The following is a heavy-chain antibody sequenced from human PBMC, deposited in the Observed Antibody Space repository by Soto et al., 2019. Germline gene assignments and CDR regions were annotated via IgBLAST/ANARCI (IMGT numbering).Heavy chain of an antibody. J-gene: IGHJ6*02. CDR3: AREDSRARMDV. D-gene: IGHD3-22*01. CDR2: IRSSSTT. Sequence: PGGSLRLSCATSGFTFSTLGMHWVRQAPGKGLEWVSFIRSSSTTQYADSVRGRFTISRDNAKNSLYLQMISLREEDTAVYYCAREDSRARMDVWGRGTTVTVSS. CDR1: GFTFSTLG. V-gene: IGHV3-48*02.